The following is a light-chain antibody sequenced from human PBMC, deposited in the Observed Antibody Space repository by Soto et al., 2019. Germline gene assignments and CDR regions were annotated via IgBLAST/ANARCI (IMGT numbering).Light chain of an antibody. Sequence: QSALTQPASVSGSPGQSITISCTGTSSDVGSYNLVSWYQQHPGKAHKLMIYEGSKRPSGVSNRFSGSKSGNTASLTISGLQAEDVADYYCCSYAGSSSHVVFGGGTKLTVL. CDR2: EGS. CDR3: CSYAGSSSHVV. V-gene: IGLV2-23*01. J-gene: IGLJ2*01. CDR1: SSDVGSYNL.